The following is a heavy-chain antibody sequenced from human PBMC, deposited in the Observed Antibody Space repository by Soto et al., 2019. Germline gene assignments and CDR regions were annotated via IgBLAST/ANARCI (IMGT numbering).Heavy chain of an antibody. Sequence: VASVKVSCKASGGTFSSYAISWVRQAPGQGLEWMGGIIPIFGTANYAQKFQGRVTITADESTSTAYMELSSLRSEDTAVYYCARDRGDGYNSAWDVWGQGTTVTVSS. D-gene: IGHD5-12*01. V-gene: IGHV1-69*13. J-gene: IGHJ6*02. CDR3: ARDRGDGYNSAWDV. CDR1: GGTFSSYA. CDR2: IIPIFGTA.